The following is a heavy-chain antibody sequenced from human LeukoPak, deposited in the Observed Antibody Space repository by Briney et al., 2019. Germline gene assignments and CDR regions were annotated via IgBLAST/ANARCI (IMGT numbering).Heavy chain of an antibody. V-gene: IGHV4-59*01. D-gene: IGHD2-2*01. CDR2: IYYRGST. CDR1: GGSISSYY. J-gene: IGHJ6*01. Sequence: SETLSLTCTVSGGSISSYYWSWIRQPPGKGLEWIGYIYYRGSTNYNPSLKSRVTISVDTSKNQFSLKLSFVTAADTAVYYCARAGYCSSTSCYFGYYYYGMDVWGQGTTVTVSS. CDR3: ARAGYCSSTSCYFGYYYYGMDV.